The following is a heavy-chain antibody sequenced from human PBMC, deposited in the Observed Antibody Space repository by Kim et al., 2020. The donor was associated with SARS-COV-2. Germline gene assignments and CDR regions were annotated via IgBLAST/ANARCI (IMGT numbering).Heavy chain of an antibody. CDR3: ARLDLRFIYGNWGPDVFDI. Sequence: ASVKVSCKASGYTFTSYAMNWVRQAPGQGLEWMGWINTNTGNPTYAQGFTGRFVFSLDTSVSTAYLQISTLRAEDTAVYYCARLDLRFIYGNWGPDVFDIWGQGTMVTVSS. D-gene: IGHD7-27*01. V-gene: IGHV7-4-1*02. CDR2: INTNTGNP. J-gene: IGHJ3*02. CDR1: GYTFTSYA.